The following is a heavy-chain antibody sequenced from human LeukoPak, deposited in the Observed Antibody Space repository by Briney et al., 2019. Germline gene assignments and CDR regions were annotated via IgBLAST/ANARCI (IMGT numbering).Heavy chain of an antibody. CDR2: IYCSRTT. CDR3: ARDPAACCSSGNCYGAFDI. Sequence: SETLSLTCTVSGSSLNSCHYYWIWMRPHPGKGLEWSGYIYCSRTTYSNPSLGSRITISVDSSKNQFSLKLSSVTAADTAVYYCARDPAACCSSGNCYGAFDIWGQGTMVTVSS. V-gene: IGHV4-31*03. J-gene: IGHJ3*02. D-gene: IGHD2-2*01. CDR1: GSSLNSCHYY.